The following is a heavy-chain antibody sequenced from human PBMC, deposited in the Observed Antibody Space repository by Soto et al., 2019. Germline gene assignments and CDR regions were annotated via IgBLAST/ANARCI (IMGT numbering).Heavy chain of an antibody. J-gene: IGHJ3*02. Sequence: EVQLLESGGDLAEPGGSLRLSCAASGFAFTHVWMTWVRQAPGRGLEWVGRIKRKIDGETTNYAAPVKGRFTISRDDSKNTFYLQMNSLKTDGSAVYYCAADRYCSSNTCPGAFDIWGQGTTV. CDR3: AADRYCSSNTCPGAFDI. V-gene: IGHV3-15*01. D-gene: IGHD2-2*01. CDR1: GFAFTHVW. CDR2: IKRKIDGETT.